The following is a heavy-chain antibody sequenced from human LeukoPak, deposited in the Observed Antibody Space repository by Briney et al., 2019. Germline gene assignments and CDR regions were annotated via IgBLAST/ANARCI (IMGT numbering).Heavy chain of an antibody. V-gene: IGHV3-30*18. J-gene: IGHJ6*02. CDR1: GFTFSSYG. Sequence: GGSLRLSCAASGFTFSSYGMHWVRQAPGKGLEWVAVISYDGSNKYYADSVKGRFTISRDNSKNTLYLQMNSLRAEDTAVYYCAKLSSAGSYDFWSGFNYYYYGMDVWGRGTTVTVSS. CDR3: AKLSSAGSYDFWSGFNYYYYGMDV. CDR2: ISYDGSNK. D-gene: IGHD3-3*01.